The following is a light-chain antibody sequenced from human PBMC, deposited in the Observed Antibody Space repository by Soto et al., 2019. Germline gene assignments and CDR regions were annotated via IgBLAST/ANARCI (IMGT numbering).Light chain of an antibody. CDR1: QSVSNN. CDR3: QQYNNWPPLFT. V-gene: IGKV3-15*01. J-gene: IGKJ3*01. CDR2: GAS. Sequence: EMVMTQSPATLSVSPGERATLSCRASQSVSNNLAWYQQKPGQAPRLLIYGASTRATGIPARFSGNGSGTEFTLTISSLQSEDFAVYYCQQYNNWPPLFTFGPGTKVDI.